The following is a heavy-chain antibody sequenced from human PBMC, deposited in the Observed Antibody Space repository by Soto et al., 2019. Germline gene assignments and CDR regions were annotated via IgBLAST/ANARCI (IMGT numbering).Heavy chain of an antibody. CDR2: IYPGDSET. D-gene: IGHD4-4*01. J-gene: IGHJ4*02. Sequence: PGESLKISCKGSGYSFTSYWIGWVRQMPGKGLEWMGTIYPGDSETTYSPSFQGQVTISADKSIRTAHLQWTSLKASDTAVYYCARDLFSTVTRSVDYWGQGTLVTVSS. CDR1: GYSFTSYW. V-gene: IGHV5-51*01. CDR3: ARDLFSTVTRSVDY.